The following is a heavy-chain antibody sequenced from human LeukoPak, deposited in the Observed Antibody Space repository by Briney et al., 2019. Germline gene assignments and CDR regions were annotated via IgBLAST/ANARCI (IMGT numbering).Heavy chain of an antibody. V-gene: IGHV3-23*01. D-gene: IGHD4-23*01. Sequence: TGGSLRLSCAGSGFIFSSYTMDWVRQAPGKGLEWVSAISGSGGSTYYADSVKGRFTISRDNSKNTLYLQMNSLRAEDTALYYCATPSITTVALFDYWGQGTLVTVSS. CDR3: ATPSITTVALFDY. CDR2: ISGSGGST. J-gene: IGHJ4*02. CDR1: GFIFSSYT.